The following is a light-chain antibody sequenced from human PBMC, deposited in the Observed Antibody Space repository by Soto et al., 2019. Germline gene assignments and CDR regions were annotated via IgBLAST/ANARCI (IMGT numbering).Light chain of an antibody. Sequence: EIVMTQSPATLSVSPGERATLSCRASHSVSSNLAWYQQKPGQAPRLLIYGASTRATGIPARFSGSGSGTEFTLTIRSVQSEDFAVYYCHQYNNWPPITFGQGTRLEIK. CDR3: HQYNNWPPIT. V-gene: IGKV3-15*01. CDR1: HSVSSN. J-gene: IGKJ5*01. CDR2: GAS.